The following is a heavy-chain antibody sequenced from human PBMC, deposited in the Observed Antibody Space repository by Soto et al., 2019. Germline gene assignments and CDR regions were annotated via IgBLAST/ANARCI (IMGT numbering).Heavy chain of an antibody. J-gene: IGHJ6*02. CDR1: GGSINNAGYY. CDR3: ARDGVIAAAGIVGPYYYYGMDV. V-gene: IGHV4-31*03. CDR2: IYYSGRT. D-gene: IGHD6-13*01. Sequence: SETLSLTCSVSGGSINNAGYYWSWIRQHPGKGLEWIGYIYYSGRTYYNPSLKSRVTISIGTSKTQFSLKLSSVTAADTAVYYCARDGVIAAAGIVGPYYYYGMDVWGQGTTVTVSS.